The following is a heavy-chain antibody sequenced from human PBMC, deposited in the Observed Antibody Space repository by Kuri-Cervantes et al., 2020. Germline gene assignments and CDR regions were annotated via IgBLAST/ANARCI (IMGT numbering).Heavy chain of an antibody. CDR2: ISAYNGNT. CDR3: ARDHPQVITMRVVDYYYYYGMDV. J-gene: IGHJ6*02. D-gene: IGHD3-22*01. V-gene: IGHV1-18*01. Sequence: ASVKVSCKASGYTFTSYGIRWVRQAPGQGLEWMGWISAYNGNTNYAQKLQGRVTMTTDTSTSTAYMELRSLRSDDTAVYYCARDHPQVITMRVVDYYYYYGMDVWGQGTTVTVSS. CDR1: GYTFTSYG.